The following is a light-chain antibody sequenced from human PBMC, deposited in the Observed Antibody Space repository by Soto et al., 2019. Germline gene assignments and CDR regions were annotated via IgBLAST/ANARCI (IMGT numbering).Light chain of an antibody. CDR1: SSNIGSNY. V-gene: IGLV1-47*01. Sequence: QAVVTQPPSASGTPGQRVTISCSGSSSNIGSNYVSWHQHLPGTAPKVLMYRNNQRPSGVPDRFSGSKSGTTASLAISGLRSEDEADYYCAAWDDSLSGVVFGGGTKLTVL. CDR3: AAWDDSLSGVV. CDR2: RNN. J-gene: IGLJ2*01.